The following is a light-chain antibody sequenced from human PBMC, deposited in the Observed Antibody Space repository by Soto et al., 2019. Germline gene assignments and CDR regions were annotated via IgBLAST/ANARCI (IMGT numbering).Light chain of an antibody. Sequence: TQYAGTLSLSPGEIATLSCRAGPSVGSDLAWYQQKPGQAPRLVIYDIFTRAPGVPTRISGSGSGTEFTLTISSLQSEDFAVYYCQQYNSWPLTFGGGTKVYIK. CDR1: PSVGSD. CDR3: QQYNSWPLT. J-gene: IGKJ4*01. V-gene: IGKV3D-15*01. CDR2: DIF.